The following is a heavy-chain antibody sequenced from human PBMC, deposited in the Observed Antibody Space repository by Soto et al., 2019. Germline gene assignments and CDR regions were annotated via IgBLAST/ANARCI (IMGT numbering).Heavy chain of an antibody. D-gene: IGHD2-15*01. J-gene: IGHJ6*02. CDR3: TTGSVEGV. CDR1: GLTISNAW. Sequence: EVQLVESGGGFIYPGGSLRLSCAASGLTISNAWMNWVRQAPGKGLDWVGRIKTNTEGGTTDYAATGKGRFTVSRDDSKNTLYLQMNSLKTEDTAVYYCTTGSVEGVWGQVSTVTVSS. CDR2: IKTNTEGGTT. V-gene: IGHV3-15*07.